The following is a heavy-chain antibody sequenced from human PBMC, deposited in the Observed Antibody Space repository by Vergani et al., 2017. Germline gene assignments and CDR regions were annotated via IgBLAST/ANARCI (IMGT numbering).Heavy chain of an antibody. CDR3: ARDLYGDYVGVSAFDI. CDR2: IIPIFGTA. J-gene: IGHJ3*02. Sequence: QVQLEQSGAEVKKPGSSVKVSCKASGGTFSSYAISWVRQAPGQGLEWMGGIIPIFGTANYAQKFQGRVTITADESTSTAYMELSSLRSEDTAVYYCARDLYGDYVGVSAFDIWGQGTMVTVSS. D-gene: IGHD4-17*01. CDR1: GGTFSSYA. V-gene: IGHV1-69*01.